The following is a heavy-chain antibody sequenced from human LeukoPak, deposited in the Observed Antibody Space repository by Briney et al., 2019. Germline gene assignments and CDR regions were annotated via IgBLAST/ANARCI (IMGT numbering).Heavy chain of an antibody. CDR3: ARLLTTYFDF. CDR1: GYKFSNYW. D-gene: IGHD4/OR15-4a*01. J-gene: IGHJ4*02. V-gene: IGHV5-51*01. CDR2: IYPDVSDT. Sequence: GESLKISCKGSGYKFSNYWIAWVRQMPGKGLEYMGVIYPDVSDTIYSPSFQGQVTISVDRSINTAYLQWSSLNVSDTAVYYCARLLTTYFDFWGQGALVTVS.